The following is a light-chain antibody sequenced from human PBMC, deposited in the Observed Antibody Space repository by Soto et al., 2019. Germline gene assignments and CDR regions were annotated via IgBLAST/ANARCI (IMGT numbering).Light chain of an antibody. V-gene: IGKV3D-15*02. CDR1: QSVGSK. CDR2: DAS. CDR3: HQYGNSPLT. J-gene: IGKJ4*01. Sequence: EIVMTQSPPTLSVSPGERATLSCRASQSVGSKLAWYQQRPGQAPRLLIYDASNRATGIPARFSGSGSGTEFSLTISSLQSEDFALYYCHQYGNSPLTFGGGTTVEIK.